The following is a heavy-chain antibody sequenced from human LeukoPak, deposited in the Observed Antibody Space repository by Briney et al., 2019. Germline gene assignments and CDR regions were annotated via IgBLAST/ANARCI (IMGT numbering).Heavy chain of an antibody. V-gene: IGHV3-48*01. J-gene: IGHJ4*02. D-gene: IGHD4-23*01. CDR1: GFTFSSYS. CDR3: ARDGSPTVVTPLLSY. Sequence: GGSLRLSCAASGFTFSSYSMNWVRQAPGKGLEWVSYISSSSSTIYYADSVRGRFTISRDNAKNSLYLQMNSLRAEDTAVYYCARDGSPTVVTPLLSYWGQGTLVTVSS. CDR2: ISSSSSTI.